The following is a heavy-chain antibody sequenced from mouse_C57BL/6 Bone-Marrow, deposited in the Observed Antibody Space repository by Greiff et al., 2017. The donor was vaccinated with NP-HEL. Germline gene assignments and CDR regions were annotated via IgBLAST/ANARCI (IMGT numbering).Heavy chain of an antibody. Sequence: EVQLVESGGGLVQPKGSLKLSCAASGFTFNTYAMHWVRQAPGKGLEWVARIRSKSSNYATYSAESVKDRFTISRDDSQSMLYLQMNNLKTEDTAMYYVVRVEDYDGVFDYWGQGTTLTVSS. CDR1: GFTFNTYA. CDR2: IRSKSSNYAT. D-gene: IGHD2-4*01. CDR3: VRVEDYDGVFDY. V-gene: IGHV10-3*01. J-gene: IGHJ2*01.